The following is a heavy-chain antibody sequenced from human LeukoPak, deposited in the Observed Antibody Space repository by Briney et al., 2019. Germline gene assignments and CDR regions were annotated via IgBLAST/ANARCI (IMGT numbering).Heavy chain of an antibody. CDR1: GYTFTSYG. CDR3: ARTYCSGGSCYARSDY. D-gene: IGHD2-15*01. Sequence: ASVKVSCKASGYTFTSYGISWVRQAPGQGLEWMGWISAYSGNTNYAQKLQGRVTMTTDTSTSTAYMELRSLRSDDTAVYYCARTYCSGGSCYARSDYWGQGTLVTVSS. J-gene: IGHJ4*02. V-gene: IGHV1-18*01. CDR2: ISAYSGNT.